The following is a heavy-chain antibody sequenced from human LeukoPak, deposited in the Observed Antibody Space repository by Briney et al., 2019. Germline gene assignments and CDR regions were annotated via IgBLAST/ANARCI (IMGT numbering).Heavy chain of an antibody. Sequence: SSVKVSCKASGGAFSSYAISWVRQAPGQGLEWMGRIIPIFGTANYAQKFQGRVTITTDESTSTAYMELSSLRSEDTAVYYCARGGYDSSGYCDDWGQGTLVTVSS. V-gene: IGHV1-69*05. CDR2: IIPIFGTA. J-gene: IGHJ4*02. CDR1: GGAFSSYA. D-gene: IGHD3-22*01. CDR3: ARGGYDSSGYCDD.